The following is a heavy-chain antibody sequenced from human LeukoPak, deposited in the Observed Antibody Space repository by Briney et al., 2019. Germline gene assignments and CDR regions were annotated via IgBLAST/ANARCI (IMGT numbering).Heavy chain of an antibody. CDR3: AGLHYGGNYGYYYYYMDV. J-gene: IGHJ6*03. Sequence: SETLSLTCTVSGGSISGGSISSSSYYWGWIRQSPGKGLEWIGSFLYSGTTYYNPSLMSRVTISVDTSKNQLSLKLSSVTAADTAVYYCAGLHYGGNYGYYYYYMDVWGKGTTVTISS. CDR2: FLYSGTT. V-gene: IGHV4-39*01. CDR1: GGSISSSSYY. D-gene: IGHD4-23*01.